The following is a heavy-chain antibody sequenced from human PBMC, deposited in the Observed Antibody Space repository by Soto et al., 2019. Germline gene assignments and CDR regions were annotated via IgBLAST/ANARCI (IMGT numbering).Heavy chain of an antibody. V-gene: IGHV4-31*03. CDR2: IYYSGST. Sequence: PSETLSLTCTVSDGSISSGPYYWSWIRHHPGKGLEWIGYIYYSGSTYYNPSLKSRVTISVDTSKNQFSLKLNSVTAADTAVYYCAITHCSSASCYGYYYYGMDVWGQGTTVTVSS. CDR3: AITHCSSASCYGYYYYGMDV. J-gene: IGHJ6*02. D-gene: IGHD2-2*01. CDR1: DGSISSGPYY.